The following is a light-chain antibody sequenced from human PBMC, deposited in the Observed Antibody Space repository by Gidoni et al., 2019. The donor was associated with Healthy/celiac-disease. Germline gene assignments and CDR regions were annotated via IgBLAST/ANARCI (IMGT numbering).Light chain of an antibody. V-gene: IGKV3-15*01. CDR3: QEYNNWPEFT. J-gene: IGKJ4*01. Sequence: ITQCLATLAVSPGERATLSCRASQSVSSNLAWYQQKPGQTPRLLIYGASTRATGMPARLSGSWSGTECTLTISSMQPEDGAFDDGQEYNNWPEFTFGGGTKVEIK. CDR2: GAS. CDR1: QSVSSN.